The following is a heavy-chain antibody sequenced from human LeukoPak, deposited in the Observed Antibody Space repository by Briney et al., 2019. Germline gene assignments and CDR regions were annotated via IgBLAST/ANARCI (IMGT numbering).Heavy chain of an antibody. V-gene: IGHV3-30*18. CDR1: GFSFGDYA. J-gene: IGHJ4*02. D-gene: IGHD3/OR15-3a*01. CDR2: VSNDGGDK. Sequence: GGSLRLSCAASGFSFGDYAMSWVRQAPGKGLEWVALVSNDGGDKYYADSVKGRFTISRDNSKNTLYLQMNSLRGEDTGVYYCAKAHLLDWLLPFDYWGQGTLVTVSS. CDR3: AKAHLLDWLLPFDY.